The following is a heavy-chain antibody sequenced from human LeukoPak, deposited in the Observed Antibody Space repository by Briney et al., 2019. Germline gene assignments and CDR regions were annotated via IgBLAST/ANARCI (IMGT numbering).Heavy chain of an antibody. CDR2: IYYSGST. V-gene: IGHV4-59*01. J-gene: IGHJ5*02. D-gene: IGHD3-22*01. CDR1: GGSISSYY. CDR3: AGERGGYYDDDLNWFDP. Sequence: PSETLSLTCTVSGGSISSYYWSWIRQPPGKGLEWIGYIYYSGSTNYNPSLKSRVTISVDTSKNQFSLKLSSVTAADTAVYYCAGERGGYYDDDLNWFDPWGQGTLVTVSS.